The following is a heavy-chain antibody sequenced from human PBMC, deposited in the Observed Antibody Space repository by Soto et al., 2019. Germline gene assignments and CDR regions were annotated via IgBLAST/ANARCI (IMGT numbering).Heavy chain of an antibody. J-gene: IGHJ4*02. CDR2: IYSGGNT. Sequence: SETLSLTCTVSGGSITSHHYYWGWIRQPPGKGLEWIGSIYSGGNTYYNPSLRSRLTIFVDTAKNLISLKLSSVTAADSAIYYCGNAPSTTWIDNWGLGTQVTVSS. V-gene: IGHV4-39*01. CDR1: GGSITSHHYY. CDR3: GNAPSTTWIDN. D-gene: IGHD2-2*01.